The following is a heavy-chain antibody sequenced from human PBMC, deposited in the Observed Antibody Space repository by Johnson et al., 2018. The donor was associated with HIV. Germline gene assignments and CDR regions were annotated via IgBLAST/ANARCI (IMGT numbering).Heavy chain of an antibody. J-gene: IGHJ3*02. CDR1: GFTFSSYA. CDR2: ISYDGSNK. V-gene: IGHV3-30-3*01. Sequence: VQLVESGGGVVQPGRSLRLSCAASGFTFSSYAMHWVRQAPGKGLEWVAVISYDGSNKYYADSVKGRFTISRDNAKNSLYLQMNSLRAEDTALYYCARGNFWSSSHTSGFDIWGQGTMVTVSS. D-gene: IGHD3-3*01. CDR3: ARGNFWSSSHTSGFDI.